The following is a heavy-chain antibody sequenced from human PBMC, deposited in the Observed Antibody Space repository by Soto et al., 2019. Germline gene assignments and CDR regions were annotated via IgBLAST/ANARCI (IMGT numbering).Heavy chain of an antibody. CDR1: GFSLSPYW. J-gene: IGHJ4*02. CDR2: LSSDGFGA. V-gene: IGHV3-74*03. D-gene: IGHD3-16*01. Sequence: GGSLRLSCAASGFSLSPYWMHWARQVPGRGLEWVARLSSDGFGAAYADSVKGRFFISRDIARNTLSLQMNSLRADDTAVYYCARDLGGPDYWGRGTSVTVSS. CDR3: ARDLGGPDY.